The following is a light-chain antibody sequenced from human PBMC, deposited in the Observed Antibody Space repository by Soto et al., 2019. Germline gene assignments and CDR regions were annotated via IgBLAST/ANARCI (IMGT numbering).Light chain of an antibody. CDR1: QSVSSN. CDR2: DAS. CDR3: QQRGNWLYT. J-gene: IGKJ2*01. Sequence: EIVMTQSPATLSVSPGERATLSCRASQSVSSNLAWYQQKPGQAPRLLIYDASNRATGIPGRFSGSGSGTDFTLTISSLEPEDFAVYYCQQRGNWLYTFGQGTKVDIK. V-gene: IGKV3-11*01.